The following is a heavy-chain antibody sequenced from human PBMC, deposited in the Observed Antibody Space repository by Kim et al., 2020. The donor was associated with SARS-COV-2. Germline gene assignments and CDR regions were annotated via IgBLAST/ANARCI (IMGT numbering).Heavy chain of an antibody. V-gene: IGHV3-48*03. CDR3: ASLIVVVPSF. D-gene: IGHD2-2*01. CDR2: STI. J-gene: IGHJ4*02. Sequence: STIYYADSVKGRFTIARANAKNSLYLQMNSLRAEDTAVYYCASLIVVVPSFWGQGTLVTVSS.